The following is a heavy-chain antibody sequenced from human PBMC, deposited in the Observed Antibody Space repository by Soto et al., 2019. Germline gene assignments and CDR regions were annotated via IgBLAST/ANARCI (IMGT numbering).Heavy chain of an antibody. J-gene: IGHJ3*02. Sequence: GSLRLSCAASGFTFSSYWMHWVRQAPGKGLVWVSRINSDGSSTSYADSVKGRFTISRDNAKNTLYLQMNSLRAEDTAVYYCARGGFLEWLLRGDAFDIWGQGTMVNVSS. CDR1: GFTFSSYW. V-gene: IGHV3-74*01. D-gene: IGHD3-3*01. CDR3: ARGGFLEWLLRGDAFDI. CDR2: INSDGSST.